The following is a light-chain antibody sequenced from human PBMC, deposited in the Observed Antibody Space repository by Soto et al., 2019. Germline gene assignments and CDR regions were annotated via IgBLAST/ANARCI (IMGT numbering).Light chain of an antibody. CDR2: GAS. Sequence: EIVLTQSPGTLSLSPGERATLSCRASESVSSRYLAWYRQKPGQAPRLLIYGASSRATGIPDRFSGSGSGTDFTLTISRLEPEDFAAYYCQQYGSSPPYAFGQGTKLEIK. J-gene: IGKJ2*01. V-gene: IGKV3-20*01. CDR3: QQYGSSPPYA. CDR1: ESVSSRY.